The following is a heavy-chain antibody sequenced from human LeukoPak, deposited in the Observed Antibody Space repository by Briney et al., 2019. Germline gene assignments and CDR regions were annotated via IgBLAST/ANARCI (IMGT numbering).Heavy chain of an antibody. CDR2: ISGSGGST. V-gene: IGHV3-23*01. D-gene: IGHD6-19*01. CDR1: GFTFSSYA. CDR3: AKSRGGQWLGDY. Sequence: PGGSLRLSCAASGFTFSSYAMSWVRQAPGKGLEWVSGISGSGGSTYYADSVKGRLTISRDNSKNTLYLQMNSLRAEDTAVYYCAKSRGGQWLGDYWGQGTLVTVSS. J-gene: IGHJ4*02.